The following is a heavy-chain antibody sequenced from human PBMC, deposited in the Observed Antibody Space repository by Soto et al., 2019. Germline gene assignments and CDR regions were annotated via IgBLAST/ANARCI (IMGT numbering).Heavy chain of an antibody. CDR2: ISAYNGNT. V-gene: IGHV1-18*01. D-gene: IGHD3-10*01. CDR3: ASGCFGEFVSQFDY. CDR1: GYTLTSYG. J-gene: IGHJ4*02. Sequence: ASVKVSCKPSGYTLTSYGITWVRQAPGQGLEWMGWISAYNGNTNYAQKFQGRVTMTTDTSTSTAYMELRSLGSDDTAVYYCASGCFGEFVSQFDYWGQGTLVTVSS.